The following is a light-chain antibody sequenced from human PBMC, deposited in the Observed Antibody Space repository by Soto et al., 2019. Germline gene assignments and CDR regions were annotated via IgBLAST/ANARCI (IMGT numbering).Light chain of an antibody. V-gene: IGKV3-15*01. CDR3: QQYNKWPLT. Sequence: EIVMTQSPATLSVSPGERATLSCRASQSASRNLAWYQQKPGQAPRLLIYGASTRATGIPATFSGSGSGTEFTLTISSLQSEDFAVDYCQQYNKWPLTFGGGTKVEIK. CDR1: QSASRN. CDR2: GAS. J-gene: IGKJ4*01.